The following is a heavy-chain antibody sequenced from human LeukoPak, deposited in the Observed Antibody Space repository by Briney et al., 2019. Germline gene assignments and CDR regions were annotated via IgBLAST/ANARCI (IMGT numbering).Heavy chain of an antibody. Sequence: ASVKVSCKASGYIFGSYGMNWVRQAPGQGLEWVGWISGYDGVTNYAQALRGRVTMTTDTSTTTVYVHLRDLRSDDTAVYYCARDYRPDLGDHEIWGQGTMVIVSS. D-gene: IGHD4-17*01. CDR1: GYIFGSYG. CDR2: ISGYDGVT. V-gene: IGHV1-18*01. J-gene: IGHJ3*02. CDR3: ARDYRPDLGDHEI.